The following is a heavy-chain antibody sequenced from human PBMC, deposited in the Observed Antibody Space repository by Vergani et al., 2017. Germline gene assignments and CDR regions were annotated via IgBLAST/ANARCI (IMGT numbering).Heavy chain of an antibody. Sequence: VQLVESGGGLIQPGGSLRLSCAASGFTVSSNYMSWVRQAPGKGLEWVSVIYSGGSTYYADSVKGRFTISRDNSKNTLYLQMNSLRAEDTALYYCARGARSYYDSSGYFGYWGQGTLVTVSS. J-gene: IGHJ4*02. CDR1: GFTVSSNY. D-gene: IGHD3-22*01. CDR3: ARGARSYYDSSGYFGY. CDR2: IYSGGST. V-gene: IGHV3-53*01.